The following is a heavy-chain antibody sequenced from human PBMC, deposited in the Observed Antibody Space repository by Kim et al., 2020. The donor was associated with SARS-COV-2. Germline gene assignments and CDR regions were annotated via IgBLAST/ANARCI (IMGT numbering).Heavy chain of an antibody. V-gene: IGHV4-31*03. Sequence: SETLSLTCTVSGGSISSGGYYWSWIRQHPGKGLEWIGYIYYSGSTYYNPSLKSRVTISVDTSKNQFSLKLSSVTAADTAVYYCARGYGSGSRVAFDIWGQGTMVTVSS. J-gene: IGHJ3*02. CDR2: IYYSGST. D-gene: IGHD3-10*01. CDR1: GGSISSGGYY. CDR3: ARGYGSGSRVAFDI.